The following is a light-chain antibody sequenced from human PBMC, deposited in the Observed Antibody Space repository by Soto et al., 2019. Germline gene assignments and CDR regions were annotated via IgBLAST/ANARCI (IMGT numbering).Light chain of an antibody. J-gene: IGKJ2*01. CDR3: QQRSNWPPDT. Sequence: EIVLTQSPATLSLSPGERATLSCRASQSVSSYLAWYQQKPGQAPRLLIYDASNRATGIPARFSRSGSGTDFTLTISSLLPEDFAVYYSQQRSNWPPDTFGQENPLEIK. CDR1: QSVSSY. V-gene: IGKV3-11*01. CDR2: DAS.